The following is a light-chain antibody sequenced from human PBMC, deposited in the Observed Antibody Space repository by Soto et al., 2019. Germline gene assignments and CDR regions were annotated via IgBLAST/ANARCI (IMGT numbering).Light chain of an antibody. V-gene: IGLV2-14*01. CDR3: SSYTSSSTRVV. Sequence: QSALTQPASASGSPGQSITISCTGTSSDVGGYNYVSWYHQHPGKAPKLMIYEVSNRPSGVSNRFSGSKSGNAASLTISGRQAEDEADYYCSSYTSSSTRVVFGGGTQLTVL. J-gene: IGLJ2*01. CDR1: SSDVGGYNY. CDR2: EVS.